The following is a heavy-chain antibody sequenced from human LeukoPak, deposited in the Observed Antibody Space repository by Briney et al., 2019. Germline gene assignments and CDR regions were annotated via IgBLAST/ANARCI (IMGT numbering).Heavy chain of an antibody. V-gene: IGHV4-34*01. D-gene: IGHD6-19*01. J-gene: IGHJ4*02. CDR3: ARASLYRGWYRRDFDY. CDR1: GGSFSGYY. Sequence: KSSETLSLTCAVYGGSFSGYYWSWIRQPPGKGLEWIGEINHSGSTNYNPSLKSRVTISVDTSKNQFSLKLSSVTAADTAVYYCARASLYRGWYRRDFDYWGQGTLVTVSS. CDR2: INHSGST.